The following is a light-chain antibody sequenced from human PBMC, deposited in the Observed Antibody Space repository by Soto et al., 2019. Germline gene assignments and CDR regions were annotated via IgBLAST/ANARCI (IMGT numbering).Light chain of an antibody. Sequence: DIQMTQSPSTLSSSVGERVTLSCRASQSISSWLAWYQQKPGKAPKFLLYKASTLESGVPSRFSGSGSGTEFTLTISSVQPDDFATYYCQQYKSYPLTFGGGTKVDIK. CDR3: QQYKSYPLT. CDR2: KAS. V-gene: IGKV1-5*03. CDR1: QSISSW. J-gene: IGKJ4*01.